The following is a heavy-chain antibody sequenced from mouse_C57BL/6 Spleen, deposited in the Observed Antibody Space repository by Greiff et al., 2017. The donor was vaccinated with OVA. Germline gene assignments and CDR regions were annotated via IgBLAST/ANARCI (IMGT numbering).Heavy chain of an antibody. CDR2: ISNGGGST. J-gene: IGHJ1*03. CDR3: ARQYYGSSYGYFDV. D-gene: IGHD1-1*01. Sequence: DVHLVESGGGLVQPGGSLKLSCAASGFTFSDYYMYWVRQTPEKKLVWVAYISNGGGSTYYPDTVKGRFTISRDNAKNTLYLQMSRLKSEDTAMYYCARQYYGSSYGYFDVWGTGTTVTVAS. V-gene: IGHV5-12*01. CDR1: GFTFSDYY.